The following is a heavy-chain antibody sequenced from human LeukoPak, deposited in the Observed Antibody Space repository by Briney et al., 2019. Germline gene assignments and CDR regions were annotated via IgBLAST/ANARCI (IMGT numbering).Heavy chain of an antibody. CDR1: GFTFSTYA. J-gene: IGHJ4*02. CDR2: ISVSDGST. V-gene: IGHV3-23*01. Sequence: GGSLRLSCAASGFTFSTYAISWVRQPPGKGRGGVSTISVSDGSTYYADSVKGRFTISRNNSKTPLYLQMNSLRADDTAVYYCARGNTYYYDTTGYYHYLDYWGQGTLVTVSS. D-gene: IGHD3-22*01. CDR3: ARGNTYYYDTTGYYHYLDY.